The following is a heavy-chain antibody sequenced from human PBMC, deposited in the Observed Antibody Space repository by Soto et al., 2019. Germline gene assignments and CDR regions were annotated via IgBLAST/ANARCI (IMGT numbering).Heavy chain of an antibody. CDR2: IFPGDSDT. V-gene: IGHV5-51*01. D-gene: IGHD2-8*02. Sequence: GECRKISCKGSGYNFANYWIGWVRQVPGKGLEWMGMIFPGDSDTKNSPSLQGQITMSVDKSNSSAYLQWRSLKASDTAMYYCAAGYSTGLDAFDLWGQGTLVTVSS. CDR1: GYNFANYW. CDR3: AAGYSTGLDAFDL. J-gene: IGHJ3*01.